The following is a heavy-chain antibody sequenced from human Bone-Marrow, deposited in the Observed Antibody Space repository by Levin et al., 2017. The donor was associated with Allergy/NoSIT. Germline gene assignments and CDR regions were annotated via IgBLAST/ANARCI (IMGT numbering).Heavy chain of an antibody. V-gene: IGHV5-51*01. J-gene: IGHJ3*01. CDR1: GYTFAKNW. Sequence: GESLKISCQASGYTFAKNWIGWVRQMPGKGLEWMGIIYPGDSESRYSPSFQGQVTISVDKSNDTAYLQWRSLKASDTAFYYCVRQARDHDAFDFWGQGTMVSVSS. CDR2: IYPGDSES. CDR3: VRQARDHDAFDF.